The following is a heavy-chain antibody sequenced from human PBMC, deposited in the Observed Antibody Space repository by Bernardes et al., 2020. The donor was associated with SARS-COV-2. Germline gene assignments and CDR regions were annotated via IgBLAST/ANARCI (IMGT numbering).Heavy chain of an antibody. CDR3: ARVPGDITIFGVVISYFDL. D-gene: IGHD3-3*01. J-gene: IGHJ2*01. Sequence: GGSLRLSCAASGFTFSSYAMSWVRQAPGKGLEWVSAISGSGGSTYYADSVKGRFTISRDNSKNTLYLQMNSLRAEDTAVYYCARVPGDITIFGVVISYFDLWGRGTLVTVSS. CDR1: GFTFSSYA. CDR2: ISGSGGST. V-gene: IGHV3-23*01.